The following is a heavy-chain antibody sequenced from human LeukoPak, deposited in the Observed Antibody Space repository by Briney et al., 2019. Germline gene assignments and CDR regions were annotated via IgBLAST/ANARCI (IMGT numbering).Heavy chain of an antibody. J-gene: IGHJ4*02. Sequence: SETLSLTCTVSGGSFSSYYWSWIRQPPGKGLEWIGYIYDSGGTNYNPSLKSRVTISVDTSKNQFSLKLSSVTAADTAVYYCGGSHLNYYFDYWGQETLVTVSS. CDR3: GGSHLNYYFDY. CDR1: GGSFSSYY. CDR2: IYDSGGT. D-gene: IGHD6-19*01. V-gene: IGHV4-59*01.